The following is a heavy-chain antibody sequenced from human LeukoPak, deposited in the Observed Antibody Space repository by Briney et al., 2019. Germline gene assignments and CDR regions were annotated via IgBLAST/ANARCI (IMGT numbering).Heavy chain of an antibody. CDR3: ARVEITMVRGVMGYYYYYYMDV. Sequence: PGGSLRLSCAASGFTFSSYSMNWVRQAPGKGLEWVSYISSSSSTIYYADSVKGRFTISRDNAKNSLYLQMNSLRAEDTAVYYCARVEITMVRGVMGYYYYYYMDVWGKGTTVTLSS. J-gene: IGHJ6*03. CDR1: GFTFSSYS. D-gene: IGHD3-10*01. V-gene: IGHV3-48*01. CDR2: ISSSSSTI.